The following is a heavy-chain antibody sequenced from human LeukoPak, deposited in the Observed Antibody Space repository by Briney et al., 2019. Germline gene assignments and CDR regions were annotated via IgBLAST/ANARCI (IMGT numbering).Heavy chain of an antibody. CDR1: GFSFTDYP. CDR3: ATDQRYAFDY. V-gene: IGHV3-48*02. D-gene: IGHD3-9*01. J-gene: IGHJ4*02. Sequence: GSLRLSCATSGFSFTDYPMNWVRQAPGKGLEWISNIRTTAKGAKYAYYADSVKGRVTISRDDGKNTLYLHMNSLRDDDTAVYYCATDQRYAFDYWGQGILVTVSS. CDR2: IRTTAKGAKYA.